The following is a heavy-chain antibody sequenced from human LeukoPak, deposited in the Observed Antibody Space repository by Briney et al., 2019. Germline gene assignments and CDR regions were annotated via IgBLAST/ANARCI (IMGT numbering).Heavy chain of an antibody. CDR2: ISSSSGYI. CDR3: AKDGLMRFFDY. D-gene: IGHD2-8*01. Sequence: GGSLRLSCAASGFTFSYYSMNWVRQAPGKGLEWVSSISSSSGYIYYADSVKGRFTISRDNSKNTLYLQMNSLRADDTAVYHCAKDGLMRFFDYWGQGTLVTVSS. J-gene: IGHJ4*02. CDR1: GFTFSYYS. V-gene: IGHV3-21*01.